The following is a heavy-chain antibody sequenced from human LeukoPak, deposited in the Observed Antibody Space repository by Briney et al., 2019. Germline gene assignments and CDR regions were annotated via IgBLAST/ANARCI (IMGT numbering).Heavy chain of an antibody. CDR3: ATTTLRGGYDY. D-gene: IGHD3-16*01. CDR2: IYYSGST. CDR1: GGSISSYY. J-gene: IGHJ4*02. V-gene: IGHV4-59*01. Sequence: ASETLSLTCTVSGGSISSYYWSWIRQPPGKGLEWIGYIYYSGSTNYNPSLKSRVTISVDTSKNQFSLKLSSVTAADTAVYYCATTTLRGGYDYWGQGTLVTVSS.